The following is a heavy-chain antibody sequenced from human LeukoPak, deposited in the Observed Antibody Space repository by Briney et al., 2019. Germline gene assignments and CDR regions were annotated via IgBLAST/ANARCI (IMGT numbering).Heavy chain of an antibody. J-gene: IGHJ4*02. D-gene: IGHD6-19*01. V-gene: IGHV3-30*18. CDR1: GFTFSSYG. CDR2: ISYDGSNK. CDR3: AKCSSGWYEIDC. Sequence: GRSLRLSRAASGFTFSSYGMHWVRQAPGKGLEWVAVISYDGSNKYYADSVKGRFTISRDNSKNTLYLQMNSLRVDDTAVYYCAKCSSGWYEIDCWGQGTLVTVSS.